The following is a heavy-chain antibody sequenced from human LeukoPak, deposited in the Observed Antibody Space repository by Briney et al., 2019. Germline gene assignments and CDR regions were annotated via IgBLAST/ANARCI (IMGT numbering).Heavy chain of an antibody. CDR1: GYSFTSYW. Sequence: GESLQISCKGSGYSFTSYWIGWVRQMPGKGLEWMGIIYPGDSDTRYSPSFQGQVTISADKSISTAYLQWSSLKASDTAMYYCARHGLDSGEWPYNWFDPWGQGTLVTVSS. J-gene: IGHJ5*02. D-gene: IGHD3-10*01. CDR3: ARHGLDSGEWPYNWFDP. CDR2: IYPGDSDT. V-gene: IGHV5-51*01.